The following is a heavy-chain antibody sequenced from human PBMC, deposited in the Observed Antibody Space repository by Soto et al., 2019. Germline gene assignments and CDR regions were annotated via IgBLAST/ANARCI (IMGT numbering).Heavy chain of an antibody. Sequence: EVQLVESGGGLVKPGGSLRLSCAASGFTFSSYSMNWVRQAPGKGLEWVSSISSSSSYIYYADSVKGRFTISRDNAKNSLYLQMNSLRAEDTAVYYCARDQPVWLPETPYNWFDPWGQGTLVTVSS. V-gene: IGHV3-21*01. CDR1: GFTFSSYS. D-gene: IGHD5-12*01. J-gene: IGHJ5*02. CDR2: ISSSSSYI. CDR3: ARDQPVWLPETPYNWFDP.